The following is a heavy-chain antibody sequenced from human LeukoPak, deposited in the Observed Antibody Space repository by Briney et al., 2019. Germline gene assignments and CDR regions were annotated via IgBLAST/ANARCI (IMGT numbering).Heavy chain of an antibody. V-gene: IGHV4-34*01. CDR2: INHSGST. CDR1: GGSFSGYY. CDR3: AAAPTYYYYYGMDV. J-gene: IGHJ6*02. Sequence: SETLSLTCAVYGGSFSGYYWSWIRQPPGKGLEWIGEINHSGSTNYNPSLKSRVTISVDTSKNQFSLKLSSVTAADTAVYYCAAAPTYYYYYGMDVWGQGTTVTVSS.